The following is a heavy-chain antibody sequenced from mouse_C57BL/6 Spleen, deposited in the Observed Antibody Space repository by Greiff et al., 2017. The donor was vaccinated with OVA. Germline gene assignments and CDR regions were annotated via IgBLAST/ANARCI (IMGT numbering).Heavy chain of an antibody. Sequence: QVQLQQSGAELVMPGASVKLSCKASGYTFTSYWMHWVKQRPGQGLEWIGELDPSDSYTNYNQKFKGKSTLTVDKSSSTAYMQLSSLTSEDSAVYYCARGDGYPWFAYWGQGTLVTVSA. CDR3: ARGDGYPWFAY. V-gene: IGHV1-69*01. J-gene: IGHJ3*01. D-gene: IGHD2-3*01. CDR1: GYTFTSYW. CDR2: LDPSDSYT.